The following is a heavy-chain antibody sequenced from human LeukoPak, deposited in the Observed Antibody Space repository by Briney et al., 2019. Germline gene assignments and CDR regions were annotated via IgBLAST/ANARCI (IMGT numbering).Heavy chain of an antibody. V-gene: IGHV3-48*01. CDR1: GFTFSSYS. CDR3: ARAKTDAFDI. Sequence: GGSLRLSCAASGFTFSSYSMNWVRQAPGKGLEWVSYISSSSSTIYYADSVKGRFTISRDNAKNSLYLQMNSLRAEDTAVYYCARAKTDAFDIWAKGQWSPSLQ. J-gene: IGHJ3*02. CDR2: ISSSSSTI.